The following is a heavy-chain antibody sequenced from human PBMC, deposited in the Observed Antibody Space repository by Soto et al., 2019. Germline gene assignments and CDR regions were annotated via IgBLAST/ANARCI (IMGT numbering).Heavy chain of an antibody. CDR2: ISGSGGST. V-gene: IGHV3-23*01. CDR1: GFTFSSYA. Sequence: GGSLRLSCAASGFTFSSYAMSWVRQAPGKGLEWVSAISGSGGSTYYADSVKGRFTISRDNSKNTLYLQMNSLRAEDTAVYYCAKGEYYDILPHYFDYWGQGTLVTVSS. J-gene: IGHJ4*02. CDR3: AKGEYYDILPHYFDY. D-gene: IGHD3-9*01.